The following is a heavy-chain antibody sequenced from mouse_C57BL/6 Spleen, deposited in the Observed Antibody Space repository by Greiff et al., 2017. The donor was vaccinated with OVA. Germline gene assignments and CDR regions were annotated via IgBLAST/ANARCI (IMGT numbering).Heavy chain of an antibody. V-gene: IGHV1-42*01. CDR2: INPSTGGT. J-gene: IGHJ2*01. D-gene: IGHD2-4*01. CDR1: GYSFTGYY. Sequence: VQLQQSGPELVKPGASVKISCKASGYSFTGYYMNWVKQSPEKSLEWIGEINPSTGGTTYNQKFKAKATLTVDKSSSTAYMQLKSLTSEDSAVYYCARRNYDYPFDYWGQGTTLTVSS. CDR3: ARRNYDYPFDY.